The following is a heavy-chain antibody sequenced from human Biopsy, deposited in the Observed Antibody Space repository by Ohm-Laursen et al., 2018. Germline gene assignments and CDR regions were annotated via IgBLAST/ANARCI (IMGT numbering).Heavy chain of an antibody. J-gene: IGHJ5*02. Sequence: SQTLSLTWAVSAASVSGGTFYWSWIRQRPGKGLEWIGYIFNSANTYYNPSHKNLITISGDTSKNQFSLKLNSVTAADTAVYYCARGDYFDSNGYFWFDPWGQGTLVTVSS. CDR3: ARGDYFDSNGYFWFDP. CDR1: AASVSGGTFY. V-gene: IGHV4-31*01. CDR2: IFNSANT. D-gene: IGHD3-22*01.